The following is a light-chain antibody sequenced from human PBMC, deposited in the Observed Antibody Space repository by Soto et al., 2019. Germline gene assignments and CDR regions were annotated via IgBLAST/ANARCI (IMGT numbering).Light chain of an antibody. Sequence: EIVLTQSPATLSLSPGERATLSCRASQSVSSYLAWYQQKPGQAPRLLIYDASNRATGIPARFSGSGSGTDFTLTISSLEPEDFAGYYCGRRLTFGGGTKVEIK. CDR3: GRRLT. CDR1: QSVSSY. CDR2: DAS. J-gene: IGKJ4*01. V-gene: IGKV3-11*01.